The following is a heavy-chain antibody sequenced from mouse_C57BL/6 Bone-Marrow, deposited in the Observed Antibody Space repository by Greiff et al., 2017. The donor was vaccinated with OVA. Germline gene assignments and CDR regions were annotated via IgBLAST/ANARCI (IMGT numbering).Heavy chain of an antibody. J-gene: IGHJ3*01. D-gene: IGHD2-1*01. CDR2: IDPENGDT. CDR1: GFNIKDDY. Sequence: EVKLVESGAELVRPGASVKLSCTASGFNIKDDYMHWVKQRPEQGLEWIGWIDPENGDTEYASKFQGKATITADTSSNTAYLQLSSLTSEDTAVYYCTTFLYYMGFAYWGQGTLVTVSA. CDR3: TTFLYYMGFAY. V-gene: IGHV14-4*01.